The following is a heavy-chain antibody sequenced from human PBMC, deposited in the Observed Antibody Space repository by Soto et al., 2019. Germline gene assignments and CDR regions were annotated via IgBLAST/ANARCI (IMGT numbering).Heavy chain of an antibody. CDR2: ISSSGSTI. V-gene: IGHV3-11*01. CDR1: GFTFSDYY. Sequence: LRLSCAASGFTFSDYYMSWIRQAPGKGLEWVSYISSSGSTIYYADSVKGRFTISRDNAKNSLYLQMNSLRAEDTAVYYCARDEERYDYVCGIYRYSHYSYGMDVCGQGTTVTGYS. CDR3: ARDEERYDYVCGIYRYSHYSYGMDV. J-gene: IGHJ6*02. D-gene: IGHD3-16*02.